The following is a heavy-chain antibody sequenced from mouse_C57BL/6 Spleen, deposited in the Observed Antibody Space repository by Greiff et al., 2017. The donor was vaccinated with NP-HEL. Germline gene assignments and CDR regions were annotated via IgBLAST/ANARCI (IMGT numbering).Heavy chain of an antibody. D-gene: IGHD1-1*01. Sequence: VQLQQSGAELVKPGASVKISCKASGYAFSSYWMNWVKQRPGTGLEWLGQIYPGDGDTNYNGKFKGKATLTADKSSSTAYMQLSSLTSGDSAVYFCAAKSYGSSPAWFAYWGQGTLVTVSA. V-gene: IGHV1-80*01. CDR2: IYPGDGDT. CDR1: GYAFSSYW. J-gene: IGHJ3*01. CDR3: AAKSYGSSPAWFAY.